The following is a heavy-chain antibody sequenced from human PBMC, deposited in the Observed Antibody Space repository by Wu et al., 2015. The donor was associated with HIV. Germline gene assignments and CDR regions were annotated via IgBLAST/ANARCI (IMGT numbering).Heavy chain of an antibody. CDR2: IIPIFGTA. Sequence: QVQLVQSGAEVKKPGSSVKVSCKASGGTFSSYAISWVRQAPGQGLEWMGGIIPIFGTANYAQKFQGRVTITTDESTSTAYMELSSLRSEDTAVYYCAMGLVVVVAALRNSEDAFDIWGQGTMVTVSS. CDR3: AMGLVVVVAALRNSEDAFDI. V-gene: IGHV1-69*05. CDR1: GGTFSSYA. D-gene: IGHD2-15*01. J-gene: IGHJ3*02.